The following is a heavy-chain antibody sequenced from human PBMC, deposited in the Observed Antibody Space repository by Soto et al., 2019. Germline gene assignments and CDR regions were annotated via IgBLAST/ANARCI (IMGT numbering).Heavy chain of an antibody. D-gene: IGHD3-10*01. CDR1: GGSISSSSYY. CDR2: IYYSGST. J-gene: IGHJ2*01. CDR3: ARHVWGGYVGSGSYYDGNWYFDL. V-gene: IGHV4-39*01. Sequence: QLQLQESGPGLVKPSETLSLTCTVSGGSISSSSYYWGWIRQPPGKGLEWIGSIYYSGSTYYNPSLKSRVTISVDTSKNQFSLKLSSVTAADTAVYYCARHVWGGYVGSGSYYDGNWYFDLWGRGTLVTVSS.